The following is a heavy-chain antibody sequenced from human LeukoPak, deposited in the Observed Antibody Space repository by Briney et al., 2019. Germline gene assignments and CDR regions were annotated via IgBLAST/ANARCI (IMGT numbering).Heavy chain of an antibody. Sequence: SETLSLTCTVSGLSISSGSYYWVWIRPPAGKGLEWIGRIYTTGSTNYNPSFNNRVTISVDTSKNQFSLKLSSVAAADPAVCYFSREGYHDRSGYRQYWGQGTLVTVSS. J-gene: IGHJ4*02. V-gene: IGHV4-61*02. D-gene: IGHD3-22*01. CDR3: SREGYHDRSGYRQY. CDR2: IYTTGST. CDR1: GLSISSGSYY.